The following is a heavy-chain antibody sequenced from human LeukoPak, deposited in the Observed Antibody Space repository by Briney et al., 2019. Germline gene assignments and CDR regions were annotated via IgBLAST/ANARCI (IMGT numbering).Heavy chain of an antibody. V-gene: IGHV3-7*01. CDR3: SSWSSCSGGTCQFNY. CDR2: IKQDGSEK. Sequence: PGGSLRPSCAGSGFTFSNSWMSWVRQAPGKGLEWVAHIKQDGSEKYYVDSVKGRFTISRDNAKNSLYLQMDSLRAEDTAVYYCSSWSSCSGGTCQFNYWGQGTLVTVSS. D-gene: IGHD2-15*01. J-gene: IGHJ4*02. CDR1: GFTFSNSW.